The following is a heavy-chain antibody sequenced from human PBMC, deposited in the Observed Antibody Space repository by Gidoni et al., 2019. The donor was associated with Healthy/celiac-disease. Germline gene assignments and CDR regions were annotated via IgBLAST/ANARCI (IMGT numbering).Heavy chain of an antibody. CDR3: ARNGGIAAAGPKYNWFDP. CDR2: IYARGST. V-gene: IGHV4-61*02. CDR1: GGSISSGRYY. J-gene: IGHJ5*02. D-gene: IGHD6-13*01. Sequence: QVQLQESGPGLVKPSQTLSLTCTVSGGSISSGRYYWSWIRQPAGKGLEMIGRIYARGSTNYNPSLKSRVTISVDTSKNQFSLKLSSVTAADTAVYYCARNGGIAAAGPKYNWFDPWGQGTLVTVSS.